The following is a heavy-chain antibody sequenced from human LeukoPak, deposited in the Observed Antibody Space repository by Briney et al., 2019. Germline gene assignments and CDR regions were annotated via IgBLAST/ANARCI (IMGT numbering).Heavy chain of an antibody. D-gene: IGHD5-24*01. V-gene: IGHV4-34*01. CDR2: IHPSGIF. J-gene: IGHJ4*02. CDR1: GGSCDDYY. Sequence: PSETLSLTCAVYGGSCDDYYCSWLRQPPGKGLEWIGEIHPSGIFYYNSSLLSRVTISIDTSKSQFSLRLTSVTAADAAFYYCARGRDRSKAGDHWGQGSLVTVSS. CDR3: ARGRDRSKAGDH.